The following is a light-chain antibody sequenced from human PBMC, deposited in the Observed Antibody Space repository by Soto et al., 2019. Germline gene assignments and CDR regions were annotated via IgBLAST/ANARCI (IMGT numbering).Light chain of an antibody. CDR3: SSYTSSSTHNYV. CDR1: SSDVGADKS. Sequence: QSALTQPASVSGSSGQSITISCTGTSSDVGADKSVSWYQQHPGKAPKLMIYEVSNRPSGVSNRFSGSKSGNTAPLTISGLQAEDEADYYCSSYTSSSTHNYVFGTGTKVTVL. J-gene: IGLJ1*01. CDR2: EVS. V-gene: IGLV2-14*01.